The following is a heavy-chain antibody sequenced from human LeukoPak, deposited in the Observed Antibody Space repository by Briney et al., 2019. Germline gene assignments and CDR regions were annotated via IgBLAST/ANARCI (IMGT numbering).Heavy chain of an antibody. J-gene: IGHJ5*02. CDR2: IYYSGST. Sequence: SETLSLTCAVYGGSFSGYYWGWIRQPPGKGLEWIGSIYYSGSTNDNPSLKSRVTISVDTSENQFSLKLTSVTAADTAVYYCARQTRVTNWFDPWGQGILVTVSS. D-gene: IGHD4-17*01. CDR3: ARQTRVTNWFDP. CDR1: GGSFSGYY. V-gene: IGHV4-34*01.